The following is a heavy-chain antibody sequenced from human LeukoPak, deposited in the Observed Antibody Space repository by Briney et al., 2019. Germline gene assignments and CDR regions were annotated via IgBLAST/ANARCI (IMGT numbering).Heavy chain of an antibody. CDR3: ARGVDYDFWSGTLFDP. V-gene: IGHV4-59*01. J-gene: IGHJ5*02. D-gene: IGHD3-3*01. CDR2: IYYSGST. CDR1: GGSLSSYY. Sequence: SETLSLTCTVSGGSLSSYYWSWIRQPPGKGLEWIGYIYYSGSTNYNPSLKSRVTISVDTSKNQFSLNLNSVTAADTAVYYCARGVDYDFWSGTLFDPWGQGTLVSVSS.